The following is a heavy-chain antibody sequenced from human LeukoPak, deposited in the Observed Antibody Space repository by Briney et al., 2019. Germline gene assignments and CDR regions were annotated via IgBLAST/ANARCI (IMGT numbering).Heavy chain of an antibody. D-gene: IGHD6-19*01. CDR2: IYPGDSDT. CDR1: GYSFTSYW. CDR3: ASSGRDNDYYYGMDV. J-gene: IGHJ6*02. Sequence: GESLKISCKGSGYSFTSYWIGWVRQMPGKGLEWMGIIYPGDSDTRYSPSFQGQVTISADKSISTAYLQWSSLKASDTAMYYCASSGRDNDYYYGMDVWGQGTTVTVSS. V-gene: IGHV5-51*01.